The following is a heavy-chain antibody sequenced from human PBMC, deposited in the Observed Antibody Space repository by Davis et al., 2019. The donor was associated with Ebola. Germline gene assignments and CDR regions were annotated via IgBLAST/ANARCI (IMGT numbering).Heavy chain of an antibody. Sequence: MPSETLSPTCAVHGASFSGYYWSWIRQPPGKGLEWIGEINHSGSTNYNPSLKSRVTISVDTSKNQFSLKLRSVTAADTAVYYCTRTTRDSGWFIDFWGRGTRVTVSS. J-gene: IGHJ4*02. D-gene: IGHD6-19*01. CDR1: GASFSGYY. V-gene: IGHV4-34*01. CDR3: TRTTRDSGWFIDF. CDR2: INHSGST.